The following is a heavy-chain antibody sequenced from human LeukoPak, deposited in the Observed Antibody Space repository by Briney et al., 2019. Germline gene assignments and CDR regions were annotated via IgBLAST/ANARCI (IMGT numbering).Heavy chain of an antibody. CDR2: ISGSGGST. CDR1: GFTFGTYA. J-gene: IGHJ4*02. CDR3: AKHHYSSSRDYFDY. D-gene: IGHD6-13*01. Sequence: PXXSLRLSCAASGFTFGTYAMTWVRQAPGKGLEWVSVISGSGGSTNYADSVKGRFIISRDNSRNTLFLQMNSLRAEDTAVYYCAKHHYSSSRDYFDYWGQGTLVTVSS. V-gene: IGHV3-23*01.